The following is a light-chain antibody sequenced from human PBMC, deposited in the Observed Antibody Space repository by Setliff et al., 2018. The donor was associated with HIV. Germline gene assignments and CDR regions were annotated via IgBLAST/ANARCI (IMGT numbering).Light chain of an antibody. CDR3: SSYTSSGTPV. Sequence: QSVLTPPASVSGSPGQSITVSCTGTSSDVGGYNYVSWFQQHPGKAPKLMIYDVTNRPSGVSNRFSGSKSGNTASLTISGLQAEDEADYYCSSYTSSGTPVFGTGTKGTVL. V-gene: IGLV2-14*03. CDR2: DVT. J-gene: IGLJ1*01. CDR1: SSDVGGYNY.